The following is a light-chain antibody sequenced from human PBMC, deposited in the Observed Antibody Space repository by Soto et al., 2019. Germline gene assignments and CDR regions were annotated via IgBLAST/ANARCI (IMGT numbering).Light chain of an antibody. CDR2: WTS. J-gene: IGKJ4*01. CDR3: QQYYSPPLS. V-gene: IGKV4-1*01. Sequence: DIVMTQSPDSLAVSLGERATINCKSSQSVLYSSNNKNYVAWYQQRPGQPPKLLIFWTSIRESGVPDRFSGSGSGTAFTLTISSLKAEDVAVYYCQQYYSPPLSFGGGTKVKTK. CDR1: QSVLYSSNNKNY.